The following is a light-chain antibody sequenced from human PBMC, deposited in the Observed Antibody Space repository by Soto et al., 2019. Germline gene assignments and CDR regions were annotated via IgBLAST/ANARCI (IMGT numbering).Light chain of an antibody. J-gene: IGKJ5*01. CDR3: QQYENIPT. CDR2: DAS. Sequence: DIQRTQSPSSMSASVGYRVTITCQASQNINNYLNWYQQEPGRAPKLLVYDASNLEAGVPSRFRGSGSGTDFTFTISRMKPEDIATYYCQQYENIPTFGQGTRLEIK. V-gene: IGKV1-33*01. CDR1: QNINNY.